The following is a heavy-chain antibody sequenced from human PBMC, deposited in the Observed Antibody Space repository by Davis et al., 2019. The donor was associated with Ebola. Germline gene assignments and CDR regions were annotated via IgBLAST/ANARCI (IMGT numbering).Heavy chain of an antibody. V-gene: IGHV3-33*03. CDR3: AKDKGFWVPPDWFGP. Sequence: GGSLRLSCAASGYTFSNHGMHWVRRAPGKGLERVAVIWYDGSNEYYADPVEGRFNISRDNSKNTLSLQMNSVRGEDSAVYYCAKDKGFWVPPDWFGPWGQGVQVTVSS. J-gene: IGHJ5*02. CDR1: GYTFSNHG. D-gene: IGHD3-16*01. CDR2: IWYDGSNE.